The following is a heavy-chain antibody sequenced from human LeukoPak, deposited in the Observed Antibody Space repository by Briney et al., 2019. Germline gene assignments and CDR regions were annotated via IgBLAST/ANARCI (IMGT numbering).Heavy chain of an antibody. J-gene: IGHJ3*02. Sequence: SGGSLRLSCAASKFAFSSYAMSWVRQAPGEGLEWVSAISGGGGNTYYADSVKGRFTISRDNSKNTLYLQMNSLRAEDTAVYYCGKNRYSGSLSPFDIWGQGTMVTVSS. CDR2: ISGGGGNT. V-gene: IGHV3-23*01. CDR1: KFAFSSYA. CDR3: GKNRYSGSLSPFDI. D-gene: IGHD1-26*01.